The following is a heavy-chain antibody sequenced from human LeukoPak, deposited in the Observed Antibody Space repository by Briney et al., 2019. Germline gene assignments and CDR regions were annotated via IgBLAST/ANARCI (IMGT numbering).Heavy chain of an antibody. D-gene: IGHD3-22*01. Sequence: PGGSLRLSCAASGFTFSNAWMSWVRQAPGKGLEWVGRIKSKTDGGTTDYAAPVKGRFTISRDDSKNTLYLQMNSLKTEDTAVYYCTTSYYYDSSGYLAYFDYWGQGTLVTVSS. CDR2: IKSKTDGGTT. CDR1: GFTFSNAW. J-gene: IGHJ4*02. V-gene: IGHV3-15*01. CDR3: TTSYYYDSSGYLAYFDY.